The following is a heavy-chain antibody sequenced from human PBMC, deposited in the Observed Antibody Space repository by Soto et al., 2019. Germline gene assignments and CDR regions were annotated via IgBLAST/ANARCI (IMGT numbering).Heavy chain of an antibody. J-gene: IGHJ1*01. CDR1: GFTFSVYA. V-gene: IGHV3-23*01. Sequence: EVQVLECGGGLVQPGGSLRLSCAASGFTFSVYAMSWVRQAPGKGLEWVSAISSNGGRTFYADSLRGRFTISRDNSKSALYLQMNNLRAEDTAIYYCAKYSELPYEAYLQQWGQGTLVTVSS. D-gene: IGHD1-7*01. CDR2: ISSNGGRT. CDR3: AKYSELPYEAYLQQ.